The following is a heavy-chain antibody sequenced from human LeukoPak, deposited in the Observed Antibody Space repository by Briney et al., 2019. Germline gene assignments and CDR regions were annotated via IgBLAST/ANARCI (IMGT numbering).Heavy chain of an antibody. Sequence: PGGSLRLSCAASGFTFSSYGMHWVRQAPGKGLEWVAVISYDGSNKYYADSVKVRFTISRDNSKNTLYLQMNSLRAEDTAVYYCAKASGSSGWYEGMAVWGQGTTVTVSS. CDR3: AKASGSSGWYEGMAV. D-gene: IGHD6-19*01. J-gene: IGHJ6*02. V-gene: IGHV3-30*18. CDR2: ISYDGSNK. CDR1: GFTFSSYG.